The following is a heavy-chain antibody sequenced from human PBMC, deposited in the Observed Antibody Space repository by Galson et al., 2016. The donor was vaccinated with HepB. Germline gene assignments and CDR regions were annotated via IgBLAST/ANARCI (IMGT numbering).Heavy chain of an antibody. CDR3: TTRFNDDQLNWIDP. Sequence: SLRLSCAASGFTFKNAYMSWVRQAPGKGLEWIGLIKNKADGETTDYAAPVKGRFTISRDDSKNTLYLQMSRLKTEDTAVYYCTTRFNDDQLNWIDPWGQGTLVTVSS. D-gene: IGHD1-1*01. CDR2: IKNKADGETT. J-gene: IGHJ5*02. V-gene: IGHV3-15*01. CDR1: GFTFKNAY.